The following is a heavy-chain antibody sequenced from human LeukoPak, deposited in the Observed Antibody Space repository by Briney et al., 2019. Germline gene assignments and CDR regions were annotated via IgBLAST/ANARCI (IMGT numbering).Heavy chain of an antibody. D-gene: IGHD4-11*01. J-gene: IGHJ4*02. CDR2: ISRDGRDK. Sequence: TGGSLRLSCVASGFTFSSYAMHWVRQAPGKGLEWVAVISRDGRDKHHADSVKGRFTISRDNSKNKLYLQMDSLRAEDTAVYFCAKDPRTATEYYFDYWGQGILVTVSS. CDR1: GFTFSSYA. CDR3: AKDPRTATEYYFDY. V-gene: IGHV3-30*18.